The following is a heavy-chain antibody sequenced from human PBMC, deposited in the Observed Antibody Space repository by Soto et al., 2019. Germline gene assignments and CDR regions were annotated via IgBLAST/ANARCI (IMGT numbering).Heavy chain of an antibody. CDR2: ITYDGLTQ. D-gene: IGHD2-2*02. J-gene: IGHJ4*02. V-gene: IGHV3-30*03. Sequence: QVHLVQSGGGVVQPGRSLRLSCAASGFTFSNDAMHWVRQAPGKGLEWVAVITYDGLTQNYADSVRGRFTVSRDNSKSTLSLQMNSLRPDDTAAYYCGRGPFTSSYIDYWGQGTLVTVSS. CDR1: GFTFSNDA. CDR3: GRGPFTSSYIDY.